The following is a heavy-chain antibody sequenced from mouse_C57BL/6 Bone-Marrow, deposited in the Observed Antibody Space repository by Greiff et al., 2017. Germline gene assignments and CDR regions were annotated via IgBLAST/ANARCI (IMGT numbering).Heavy chain of an antibody. CDR3: ARRDHYPSWFAY. Sequence: QVQLKQPGAELVKPGASVKLSCKASGYTFTSYWMHWVKQRPGQGLEWIGMIHPNSGSTNYNEKFKSKATLTVDKSSSTAYMQLSSLTSEDSAVYYGARRDHYPSWFAYWGQGTLVTVSA. V-gene: IGHV1-64*01. J-gene: IGHJ3*01. CDR2: IHPNSGST. D-gene: IGHD5-5*01. CDR1: GYTFTSYW.